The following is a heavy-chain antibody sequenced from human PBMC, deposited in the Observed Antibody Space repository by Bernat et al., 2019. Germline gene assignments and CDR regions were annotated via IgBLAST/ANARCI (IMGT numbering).Heavy chain of an antibody. CDR2: IKSDTGGT. J-gene: IGHJ6*02. V-gene: IGHV1-2*04. CDR3: ARVNYGDYGMNI. CDR1: GYTFTGYY. Sequence: QAQLVQSGAEVKKPGASVKVSCKASGYTFTGYYMHWVRQAPGQGLEWMGWIKSDTGGTNLAQNFQGWVTLTRDTSISTAYMEVSRLKSDDTAVYYCARVNYGDYGMNIWGQGTTVTVSS. D-gene: IGHD4-17*01.